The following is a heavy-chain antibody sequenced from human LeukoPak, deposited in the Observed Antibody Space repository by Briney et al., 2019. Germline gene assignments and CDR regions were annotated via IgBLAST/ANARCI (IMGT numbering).Heavy chain of an antibody. J-gene: IGHJ4*02. CDR3: ARDCWDYGSGTYCGIDY. Sequence: GGSLRLSCAASGFSFSNNEMNWVRQAPGKGLEWVSSISSGSSYIYYADSVKGRFTISRDNAKNSLYLQMNSLRAEDTAVYYCARDCWDYGSGTYCGIDYWGQGTLVTVSS. CDR1: GFSFSNNE. D-gene: IGHD3-10*01. CDR2: ISSGSSYI. V-gene: IGHV3-21*01.